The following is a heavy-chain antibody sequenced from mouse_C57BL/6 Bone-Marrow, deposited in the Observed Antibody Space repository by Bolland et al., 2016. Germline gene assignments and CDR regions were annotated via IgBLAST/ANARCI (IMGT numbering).Heavy chain of an antibody. Sequence: YYPDTVKGRFTISRDNAKNTLYLQMSRLKSEDTAMYYCARPHGAPWFAYWGQGTLV. V-gene: IGHV5-12*01. CDR3: ARPHGAPWFAY. J-gene: IGHJ3*01.